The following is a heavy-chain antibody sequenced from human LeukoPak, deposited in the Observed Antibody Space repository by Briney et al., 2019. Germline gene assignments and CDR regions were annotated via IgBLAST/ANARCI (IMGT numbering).Heavy chain of an antibody. CDR2: MNPNSGNT. Sequence: ASVKVSCKASGYTFTSYDINWVRQATGQGLEWMGWMNPNSGNTGYAQKFQGRVTMTRNTSKSTAYMELSSLRSEDTAVYYCARGGERLLLWFGEFIFDPWGQGTLVTVSS. D-gene: IGHD3-10*01. V-gene: IGHV1-8*01. J-gene: IGHJ5*02. CDR3: ARGGERLLLWFGEFIFDP. CDR1: GYTFTSYD.